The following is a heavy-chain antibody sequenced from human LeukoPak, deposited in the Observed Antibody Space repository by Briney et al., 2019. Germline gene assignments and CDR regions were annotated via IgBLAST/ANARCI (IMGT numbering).Heavy chain of an antibody. CDR2: IYYNGNT. CDR1: DGSINSYY. J-gene: IGHJ6*02. Sequence: SKTLSLTCSVSDGSINSYYWNWIRRTPGKGLEWIGYIYYNGNTNYSPSLKSRVTMSVDTSKNLFSLKVSSVTAADTAVYYCARGRSNYYGMDVWGQGTTVTVSS. CDR3: ARGRSNYYGMDV. D-gene: IGHD1-26*01. V-gene: IGHV4-59*01.